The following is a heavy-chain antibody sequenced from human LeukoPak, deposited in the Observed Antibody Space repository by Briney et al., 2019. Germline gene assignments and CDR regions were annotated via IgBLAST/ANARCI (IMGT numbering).Heavy chain of an antibody. CDR1: GYTFTGYY. J-gene: IGHJ4*02. Sequence: ASVKVSCKASGYTFTGYYMHWVRQAPGQGLEWMGWTNPNSGGTNYAQKFQGRVTMTRDTSISTAYMELSRLRSDDTAVYYCARAKSSSRLFDYWGQGTLVTVSS. CDR3: ARAKSSSRLFDY. V-gene: IGHV1-2*02. D-gene: IGHD6-6*01. CDR2: TNPNSGGT.